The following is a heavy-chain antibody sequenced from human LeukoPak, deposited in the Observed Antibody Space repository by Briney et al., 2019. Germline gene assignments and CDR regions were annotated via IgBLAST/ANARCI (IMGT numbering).Heavy chain of an antibody. D-gene: IGHD4-17*01. V-gene: IGHV3-48*03. Sequence: GGSLRLSCAASGFTFSSYEMNWVRQAPGKGLEWVSYISSSGSTIYYADSVKGRFTISRDNAKNSLYLQMNSLRAEDTAVYYCASLYGDYVGPGAEYFQHWGQGTLVTVSS. J-gene: IGHJ1*01. CDR2: ISSSGSTI. CDR3: ASLYGDYVGPGAEYFQH. CDR1: GFTFSSYE.